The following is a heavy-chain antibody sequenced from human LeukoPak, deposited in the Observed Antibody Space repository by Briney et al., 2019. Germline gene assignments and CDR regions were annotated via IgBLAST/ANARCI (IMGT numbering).Heavy chain of an antibody. CDR1: GGSISSSSYY. CDR2: IYYSGST. D-gene: IGHD3-10*01. Sequence: PSETLSLTCTVSGGSISSSSYYWGWIRQPPGKGLEWIGSIYYSGSTYYNPSLKSRVTISVDTSKNQFSLKLSSVTAADTAVYYCARGKVLLWFGEAIYFDYWGQGTLVTVSS. V-gene: IGHV4-39*07. J-gene: IGHJ4*02. CDR3: ARGKVLLWFGEAIYFDY.